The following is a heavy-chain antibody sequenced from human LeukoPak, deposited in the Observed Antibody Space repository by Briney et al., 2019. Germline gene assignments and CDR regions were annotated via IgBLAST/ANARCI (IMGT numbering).Heavy chain of an antibody. Sequence: GGSLRLSCAASGFTFRSYSMNWVRQAPGKGLEWVSSISGSNSFIYYSDSVKGRFTISRDNAKNSLYLQMNSLRAEDTAVYYCARVDEDRYYGSGSYYWWGQGTLVTVSS. D-gene: IGHD3-10*01. V-gene: IGHV3-21*01. CDR2: ISGSNSFI. CDR1: GFTFRSYS. CDR3: ARVDEDRYYGSGSYYW. J-gene: IGHJ4*02.